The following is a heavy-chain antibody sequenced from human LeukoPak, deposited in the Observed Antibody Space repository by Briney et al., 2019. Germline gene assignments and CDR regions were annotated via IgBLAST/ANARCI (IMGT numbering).Heavy chain of an antibody. CDR2: INTDGSST. D-gene: IGHD3-10*01. CDR3: IRSDYYGSGSDYTYYFDY. CDR1: GFTFSNYW. Sequence: PGGSLRLSCAASGFTFSNYWMHWVRQASGKGLVWVSRINTDGSSTTYADSVKGRFTISRDNAKNTLYLQMNSLRAEDTAVYYCIRSDYYGSGSDYTYYFDYWGQGTPVTVSS. J-gene: IGHJ4*02. V-gene: IGHV3-74*01.